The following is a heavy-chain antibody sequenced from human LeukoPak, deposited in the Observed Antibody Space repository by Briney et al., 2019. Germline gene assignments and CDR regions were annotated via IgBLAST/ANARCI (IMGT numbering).Heavy chain of an antibody. J-gene: IGHJ1*01. Sequence: GASVRVSCKASGYTFTSYGISWVRQAPGQGLEWMGWISAYNGNTNYAQKLQGRVTMTTDTSTSTAYMELRSLRSDDTAVYYCALEVVVVAATKYFQHWGQGTLVTVSS. CDR3: ALEVVVVAATKYFQH. CDR2: ISAYNGNT. CDR1: GYTFTSYG. V-gene: IGHV1-18*01. D-gene: IGHD2-15*01.